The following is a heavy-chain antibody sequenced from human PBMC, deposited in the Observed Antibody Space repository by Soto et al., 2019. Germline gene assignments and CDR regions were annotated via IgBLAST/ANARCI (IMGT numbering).Heavy chain of an antibody. J-gene: IGHJ6*03. V-gene: IGHV3-21*01. CDR1: GMSFRTYT. D-gene: IGHD2-15*01. Sequence: DGSMRLSGISSGMSFRTYTTNWVRQAPGKGLEWLPGIRGFSPYTFYAESVKGRCTISRDNAKNSLYLQKNSMRAEDTAVYYCARDRGYSAHGYHYNCMGVRDRGTTVT. CDR2: IRGFSPYT. CDR3: ARDRGYSAHGYHYNCMGV.